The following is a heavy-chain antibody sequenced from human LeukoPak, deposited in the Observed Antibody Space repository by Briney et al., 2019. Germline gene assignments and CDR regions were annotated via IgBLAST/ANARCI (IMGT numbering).Heavy chain of an antibody. CDR3: ARDITYCTNGVCYGHYMDV. Sequence: SVTLSLTCTVSGGSISSYYWSWIRQPPGKGLEWIGYIYYSGSTNYNHSLKSRVTISVDTSKNQFSLKLSSVTAADTAVYYCARDITYCTNGVCYGHYMDVWGKGTTVTVSS. CDR1: GGSISSYY. V-gene: IGHV4-59*01. CDR2: IYYSGST. J-gene: IGHJ6*03. D-gene: IGHD2-8*01.